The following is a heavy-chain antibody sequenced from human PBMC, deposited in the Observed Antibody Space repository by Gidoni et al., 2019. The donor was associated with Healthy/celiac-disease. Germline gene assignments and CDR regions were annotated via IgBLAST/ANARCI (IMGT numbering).Heavy chain of an antibody. CDR2: ISYDGINK. CDR1: GFTFSSYA. J-gene: IGHJ4*02. D-gene: IGHD3-22*01. Sequence: QVQLVESGGGVVQPGGSLRLSCAASGFTFSSYAMHWVRQAPGKGLEWVAVISYDGINKYYADSVKGRFTISRDNSKNTLYLQMNSLRAEDTAVYYCARDAYDSSFDYWGQGTLVTVSS. CDR3: ARDAYDSSFDY. V-gene: IGHV3-30*01.